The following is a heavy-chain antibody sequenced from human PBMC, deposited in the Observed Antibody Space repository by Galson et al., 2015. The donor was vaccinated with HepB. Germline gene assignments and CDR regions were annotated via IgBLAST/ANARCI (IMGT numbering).Heavy chain of an antibody. CDR1: GFTFSSYS. V-gene: IGHV3-48*04. J-gene: IGHJ6*02. D-gene: IGHD2-2*01. CDR2: ISSSSSTI. Sequence: SLRLSCAASGFTFSSYSMNWVRQAPGKGLEWVSYISSSSSTIYYADSVKGRFTISRDNAKNSLYLQMNSLRAEDTAVYYCARDGSIGSTSYGMDVWGQGTTVTVSS. CDR3: ARDGSIGSTSYGMDV.